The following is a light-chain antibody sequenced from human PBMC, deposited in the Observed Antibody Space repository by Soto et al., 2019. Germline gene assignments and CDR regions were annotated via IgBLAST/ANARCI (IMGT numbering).Light chain of an antibody. Sequence: FVLTQSPLSLSVTLGQPASISCRSSQSLVYSDGNTYLNWFHQRPGQSPRRLIHKVSNRDSGVPESFSGSGSDTDFTLSISRVEADDVGVFSCLQCVSFTFGQGTRVEIK. CDR1: QSLVYSDGNTY. V-gene: IGKV2-30*01. CDR2: KVS. J-gene: IGKJ1*01. CDR3: LQCVSFT.